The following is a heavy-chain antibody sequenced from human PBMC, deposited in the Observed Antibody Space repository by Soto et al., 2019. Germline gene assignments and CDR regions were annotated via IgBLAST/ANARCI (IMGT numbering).Heavy chain of an antibody. CDR3: ARRGGGSSWYYYYYGMDV. Sequence: SETLSLTCTASGGPISSSSYYWGWSRQPLGKGLEWTGSIYYSGSTYYNPSLKSRVTISVDTSKNQFSLKLSSVTAADTAVYYCARRGGGSSWYYYYYGMDVWGQGTTVTVSS. J-gene: IGHJ6*02. D-gene: IGHD6-13*01. CDR2: IYYSGST. CDR1: GGPISSSSYY. V-gene: IGHV4-39*01.